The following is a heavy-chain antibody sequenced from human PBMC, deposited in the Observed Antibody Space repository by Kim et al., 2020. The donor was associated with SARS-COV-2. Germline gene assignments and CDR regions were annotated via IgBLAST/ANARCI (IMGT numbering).Heavy chain of an antibody. J-gene: IGHJ5*02. Sequence: ASVKVSCKASGYTFTSYGISWVRQAPGQGLEWMGWISAYNGNTNYAQKLQGRVTMTTDTSTSTAYMELRSLRSDDTAVYYCARNRFRPSGSPESSNWFDPWGQGTLVTVSS. CDR1: GYTFTSYG. CDR2: ISAYNGNT. CDR3: ARNRFRPSGSPESSNWFDP. D-gene: IGHD1-26*01. V-gene: IGHV1-18*01.